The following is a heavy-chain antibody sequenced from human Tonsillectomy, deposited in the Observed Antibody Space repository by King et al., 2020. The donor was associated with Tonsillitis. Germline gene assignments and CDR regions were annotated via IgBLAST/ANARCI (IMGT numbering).Heavy chain of an antibody. CDR1: GFTFSSYW. CDR3: ARETQDYYDSSGYTFGY. D-gene: IGHD3-22*01. CDR2: IKQDGSEK. V-gene: IGHV3-7*01. J-gene: IGHJ4*02. Sequence: DVQLVESGGGLVQPGGSLRLSCAASGFTFSSYWMSWVRQAPGKGLEWVANIKQDGSEKYYVDSVKGRFTISRDNAKNSLYLQMNSLRAEDTAVYYCARETQDYYDSSGYTFGYWGQGTLVTVSS.